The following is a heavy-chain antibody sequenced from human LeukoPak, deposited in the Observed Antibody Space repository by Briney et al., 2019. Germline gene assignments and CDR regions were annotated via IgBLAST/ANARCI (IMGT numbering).Heavy chain of an antibody. D-gene: IGHD5-18*01. J-gene: IGHJ3*02. Sequence: ASVKVSCKASGYTFTNYGISWVRQAPGQGLEWMGWISAHNGNTNYAQNLQGRVTMTTDTSTSTAYMELKSLRSDDTAVYYCAREQPSYEYAFDIWGQGTMVTVSS. CDR3: AREQPSYEYAFDI. V-gene: IGHV1-18*01. CDR1: GYTFTNYG. CDR2: ISAHNGNT.